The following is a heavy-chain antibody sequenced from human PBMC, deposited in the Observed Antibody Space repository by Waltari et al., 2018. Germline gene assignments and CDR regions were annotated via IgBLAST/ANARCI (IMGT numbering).Heavy chain of an antibody. Sequence: EVQLVESGGGLVKPGGSLGLSFEASGFGFSEAWWGWVGLAPGKGLEGVGRIRSKADGGTIDYAAPVKGRFTISRDDSKTTLYMQLNSLKDEDTAVYYCTTDRSRGYDPQFDYWGQGTLVTVSS. CDR1: GFGFSEAW. J-gene: IGHJ4*02. D-gene: IGHD5-12*01. CDR3: TTDRSRGYDPQFDY. CDR2: IRSKADGGTI. V-gene: IGHV3-15*01.